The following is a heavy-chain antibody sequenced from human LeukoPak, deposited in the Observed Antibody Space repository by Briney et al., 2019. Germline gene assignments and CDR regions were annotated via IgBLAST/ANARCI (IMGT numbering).Heavy chain of an antibody. D-gene: IGHD3-3*01. J-gene: IGHJ3*02. CDR1: GDSISSADYY. Sequence: SQTLSLTCTVSGDSISSADYYWTWIRQPPGKGLELVGFIYSSGSTKYNPSLKSRVTISVDTSKNQFSLKLSSMTAADTAVYYCARDWGLRFHDAFDIWGQGTMVTVSS. V-gene: IGHV4-30-4*08. CDR2: IYSSGST. CDR3: ARDWGLRFHDAFDI.